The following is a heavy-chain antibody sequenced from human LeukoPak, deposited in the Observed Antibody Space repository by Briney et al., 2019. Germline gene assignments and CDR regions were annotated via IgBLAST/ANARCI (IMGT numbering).Heavy chain of an antibody. V-gene: IGHV3-21*01. CDR1: GFTFSSYS. D-gene: IGHD3-16*01. CDR2: ISSSSSYI. J-gene: IGHJ3*02. CDR3: ARDPYPGGAFDI. Sequence: GGSLRLSCAASGFTFSSYSMNWVRQAPGKGLEWVSSISSSSSYIYYADSVKGRFTISRDNAKNSLYLQMNSLRAEDTAVYYCARDPYPGGAFDIWGQGTMVTVSS.